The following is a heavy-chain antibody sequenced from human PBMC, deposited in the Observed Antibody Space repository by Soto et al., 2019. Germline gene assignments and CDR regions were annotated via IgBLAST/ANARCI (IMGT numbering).Heavy chain of an antibody. CDR2: IIPIFGTA. V-gene: IGHV1-69*01. D-gene: IGHD2-2*01. Sequence: QVQLVQSGAEVKKPGSSVKVSCKASGGTFSSYAISWVRQAPGQGLEWMGGIIPIFGTANYAQKFQGRVTITADESTSTDYMELSSLRSEDTAVYYCARSRDIVVVPAASLNYYYYYGMDVWGQGTTVTVSS. J-gene: IGHJ6*02. CDR1: GGTFSSYA. CDR3: ARSRDIVVVPAASLNYYYYYGMDV.